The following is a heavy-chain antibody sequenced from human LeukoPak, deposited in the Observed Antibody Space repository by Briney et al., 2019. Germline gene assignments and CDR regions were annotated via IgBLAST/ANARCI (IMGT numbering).Heavy chain of an antibody. CDR2: IYTSGST. CDR1: GGSISSGSYY. Sequence: PSQTLSLTCTVSGGSISSGSYYWSWIRQPAGKGLERIGRIYTSGSTNYKSSLMSRVTISVDTSKNQFSLKLTSVAAADTAVYYCARETYSSSWYWWFDPWGQGTLVTVSS. D-gene: IGHD6-13*01. J-gene: IGHJ5*02. V-gene: IGHV4-61*02. CDR3: ARETYSSSWYWWFDP.